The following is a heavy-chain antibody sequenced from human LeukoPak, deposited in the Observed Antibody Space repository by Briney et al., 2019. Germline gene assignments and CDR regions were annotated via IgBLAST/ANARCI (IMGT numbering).Heavy chain of an antibody. CDR3: ARSSSWYANPFDY. Sequence: SETLSLTCAVYGGSFSGYYWSWIRQPPGKGLEWIGEINHSGSTNYNPSLKSRVTISVGTSKNQFSLKLSSVTAADTAVYYCARSSSWYANPFDYWGQGTLVTVSS. J-gene: IGHJ4*02. D-gene: IGHD6-13*01. CDR1: GGSFSGYY. CDR2: INHSGST. V-gene: IGHV4-34*01.